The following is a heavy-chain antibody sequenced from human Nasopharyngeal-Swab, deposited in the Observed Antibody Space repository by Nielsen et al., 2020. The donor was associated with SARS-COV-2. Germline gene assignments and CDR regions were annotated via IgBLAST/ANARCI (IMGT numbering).Heavy chain of an antibody. D-gene: IGHD5-12*01. CDR2: IYHSGST. J-gene: IGHJ3*02. CDR1: GGSISSGGYS. CDR3: ASGPRGYSAFDI. V-gene: IGHV4-30-2*01. Sequence: LSGAVSGGSISSGGYSWSWIRQPPGKGLEWIGYIYHSGSTYYNPSLKSRVTISVDRSKNQFSLKLSSVTAADTAVYYCASGPRGYSAFDIWGQGTMVTVSS.